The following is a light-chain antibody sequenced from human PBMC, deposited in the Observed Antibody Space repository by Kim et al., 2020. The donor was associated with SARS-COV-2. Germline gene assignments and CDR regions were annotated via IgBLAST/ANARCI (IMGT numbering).Light chain of an antibody. V-gene: IGLV1-44*01. Sequence: GQRVTISCSGSSSNIGSNTVNWYQQFPGTAPKLLLDTDDRRPSGVSDRVSCSKSGTSASLAISGLQSEDEADYYCATWDDSLDVWIFGGGTQLTVL. CDR3: ATWDDSLDVWI. CDR2: TDD. CDR1: SSNIGSNT. J-gene: IGLJ3*02.